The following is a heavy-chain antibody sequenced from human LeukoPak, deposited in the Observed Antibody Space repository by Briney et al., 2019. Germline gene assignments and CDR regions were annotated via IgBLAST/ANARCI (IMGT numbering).Heavy chain of an antibody. J-gene: IGHJ4*02. V-gene: IGHV1-69*06. CDR1: GYTFTSYY. CDR2: IIPIFGTA. Sequence: ASVKVSCKASGYTFTSYYMHWVRQAPGQGLEWMGGIIPIFGTANYAQKFQGRVTTTADKSTSTAYMELSSLRSEDTAVYYCARAGMSGSYPYYFDYWGQGTLVTVSS. CDR3: ARAGMSGSYPYYFDY. D-gene: IGHD1-26*01.